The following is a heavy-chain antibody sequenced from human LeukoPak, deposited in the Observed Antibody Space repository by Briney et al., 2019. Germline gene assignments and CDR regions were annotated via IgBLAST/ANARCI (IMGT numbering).Heavy chain of an antibody. CDR1: GFTFTAYA. Sequence: GGSLRLSCAAYGFTFTAYALSWVRQAPGKGLEWVSFIDQNGDITKYADSVKGRFTISRDNSRNTLYLQMNSLRVDDTAVYYCARAYGFDSEPRFFDFWGQGTLVTVSS. J-gene: IGHJ4*02. D-gene: IGHD3-16*01. CDR2: IDQNGDIT. CDR3: ARAYGFDSEPRFFDF. V-gene: IGHV3-23*01.